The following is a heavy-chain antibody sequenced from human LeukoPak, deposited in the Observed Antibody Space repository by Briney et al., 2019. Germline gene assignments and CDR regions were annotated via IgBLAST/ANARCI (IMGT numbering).Heavy chain of an antibody. J-gene: IGHJ4*02. V-gene: IGHV4-59*01. D-gene: IGHD1-26*01. CDR1: GGSISSYY. Sequence: SETLSLTCSVSGGSISSYYWSWIRQPPGKGLEWIGYIYYSGSTNYNPSLKSRVTISVNTSKNQFSLKLSSVTAEDTAVYYCARDKVGAYDYWGQGTLVTVSS. CDR3: ARDKVGAYDY. CDR2: IYYSGST.